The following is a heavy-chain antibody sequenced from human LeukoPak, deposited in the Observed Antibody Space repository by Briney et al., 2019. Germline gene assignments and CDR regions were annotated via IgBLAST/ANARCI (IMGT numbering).Heavy chain of an antibody. CDR1: GGSFSGYY. V-gene: IGHV4-34*01. CDR3: ARLDYYDSSGHNWFDP. D-gene: IGHD3-22*01. CDR2: INHSGST. J-gene: IGHJ5*02. Sequence: ASETLSLTCAVYGGSFSGYYWSWIRQPPGKGLESIGEINHSGSTNYNPSLKSRVTISVDTSKNQFSLKLSSVTAADTAVYYCARLDYYDSSGHNWFDPWGQGTLVTVSS.